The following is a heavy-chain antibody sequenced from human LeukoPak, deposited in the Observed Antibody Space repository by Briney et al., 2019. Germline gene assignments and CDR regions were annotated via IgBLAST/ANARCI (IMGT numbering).Heavy chain of an antibody. J-gene: IGHJ4*02. CDR1: GYTFTVYY. Sequence: ASVKVSCKPSGYTFTVYYLHWVRQAPGQGLEWMGRINPSTGGTNYAQNFQGRVTMTRDASISTAYMELSRLTSDDTAVYYCARDNDLRPIVGATTFPNEFDYWGQGTLVTVSS. V-gene: IGHV1-2*06. CDR2: INPSTGGT. CDR3: ARDNDLRPIVGATTFPNEFDY. D-gene: IGHD1-26*01.